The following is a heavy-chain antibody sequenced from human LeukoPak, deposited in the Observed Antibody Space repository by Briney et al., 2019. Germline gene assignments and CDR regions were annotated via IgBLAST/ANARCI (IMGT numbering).Heavy chain of an antibody. J-gene: IGHJ4*02. D-gene: IGHD2-8*01. Sequence: SETLSLTCAVYGGSFSGYYWSWIRQPPGNGLEWIGEINHSGSTNYNPSLKSRVTISVDTSKNQFSLKPSSVTAADTAVYYCAGQDIVLMVYSNWGQGTLVTVSS. CDR3: AGQDIVLMVYSN. CDR1: GGSFSGYY. V-gene: IGHV4-34*01. CDR2: INHSGST.